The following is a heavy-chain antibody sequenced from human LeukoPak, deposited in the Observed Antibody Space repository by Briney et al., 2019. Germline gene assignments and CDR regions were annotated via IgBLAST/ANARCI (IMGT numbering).Heavy chain of an antibody. D-gene: IGHD4-17*01. CDR3: ARHPDHYGDYPDAFDI. CDR2: MSYSGST. J-gene: IGHJ3*02. V-gene: IGHV4-39*01. Sequence: KPSETLSLTCTVSGGSISVSGYYWGWIRQPPGKGLEWIGSMSYSGSTYYNPSLKSRVTISVDTSKNHFPLNLSSVTAADTAVYYCARHPDHYGDYPDAFDIWGQGTLVTVSS. CDR1: GGSISVSGYY.